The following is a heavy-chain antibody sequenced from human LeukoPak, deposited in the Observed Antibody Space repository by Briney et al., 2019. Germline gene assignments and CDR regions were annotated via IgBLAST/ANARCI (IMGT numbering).Heavy chain of an antibody. D-gene: IGHD3-22*01. CDR1: GGSISSSSYY. CDR3: ARGSGYYGEDFEY. V-gene: IGHV4-39*07. CDR2: IYYNGIT. J-gene: IGHJ4*02. Sequence: PSETLSLTCTVSGGSISSSSYYWGWIRQPPGKGLEWIGNIYYNGITYYNPSLKSRVTISLDTSKNQFSLELSSVTAADTAVYYCARGSGYYGEDFEYWGQGTLVTVSS.